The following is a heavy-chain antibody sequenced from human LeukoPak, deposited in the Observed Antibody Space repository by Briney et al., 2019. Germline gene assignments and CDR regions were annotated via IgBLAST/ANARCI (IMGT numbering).Heavy chain of an antibody. V-gene: IGHV1-46*01. CDR2: INPSGGST. D-gene: IGHD3-22*01. Sequence: ASVXVSCKASGYTFTSYYMHWVRQAPGQGLEWMGIINPSGGSTSYAQKFQGRVTMTRDTSTSTVYMELSSLRSEDTAVYYCARAGTIIVVEDAFDIWGQGTMVTVSS. CDR3: ARAGTIIVVEDAFDI. J-gene: IGHJ3*02. CDR1: GYTFTSYY.